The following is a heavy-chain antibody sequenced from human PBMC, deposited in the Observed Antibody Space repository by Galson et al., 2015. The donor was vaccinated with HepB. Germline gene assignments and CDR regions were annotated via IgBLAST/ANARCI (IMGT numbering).Heavy chain of an antibody. Sequence: SVKVSCKASGYTFSSYVMHWVRQAPGQRLEWMGWINAGNGNTKYSQTFQGRVTITRDTSASTAYMELSSLRSEDTALYYCAREDGSGGSGYYYYYGMDVWGQGTTVTVSS. CDR3: AREDGSGGSGYYYYYGMDV. V-gene: IGHV1-3*01. J-gene: IGHJ6*02. CDR1: GYTFSSYV. D-gene: IGHD3-10*01. CDR2: INAGNGNT.